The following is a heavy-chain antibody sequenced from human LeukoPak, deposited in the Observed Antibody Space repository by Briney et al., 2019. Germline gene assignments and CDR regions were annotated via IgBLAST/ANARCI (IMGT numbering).Heavy chain of an antibody. J-gene: IGHJ2*01. CDR2: IYYSGST. Sequence: SETLSLTCTVSGGSISSYYWSWIRQPPRKGLEWIGYIYYSGSTNYNPSLKSRVTISVDTSKNQFSLKLSSVTPADTAVYYCARGLWFGELLNWYFDLWGRGTLVTVSS. CDR3: ARGLWFGELLNWYFDL. CDR1: GGSISSYY. D-gene: IGHD3-10*01. V-gene: IGHV4-59*08.